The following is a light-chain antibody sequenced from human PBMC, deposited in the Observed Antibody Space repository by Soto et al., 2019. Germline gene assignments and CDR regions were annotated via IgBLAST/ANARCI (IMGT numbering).Light chain of an antibody. Sequence: QSALTQPPSVSGSPGQSVTISCTGTSSDVGTYDRVSWYQQPPGTAPKLMIFEVSNRPSGVPDRFSGSKSGSAASLTISGLQAEDEADYYCSLYTSSSTVIFGGGTQLTVL. J-gene: IGLJ2*01. CDR2: EVS. V-gene: IGLV2-18*01. CDR1: SSDVGTYDR. CDR3: SLYTSSSTVI.